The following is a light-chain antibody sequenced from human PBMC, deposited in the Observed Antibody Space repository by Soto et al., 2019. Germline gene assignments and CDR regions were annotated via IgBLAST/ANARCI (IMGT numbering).Light chain of an antibody. V-gene: IGKV3-15*01. CDR1: QSVSSN. CDR2: GAS. J-gene: IGKJ1*01. CDR3: QQYNKWPQRWT. Sequence: IVMTQSPATLSVSPGESATLSCRASQSVSSNLAWYQQKPGQAPRLVIYGASTRATGIPARVSGSGSGTELTLTISSLQSEDFAVIYRQQYNKWPQRWTFGQGTKVDIK.